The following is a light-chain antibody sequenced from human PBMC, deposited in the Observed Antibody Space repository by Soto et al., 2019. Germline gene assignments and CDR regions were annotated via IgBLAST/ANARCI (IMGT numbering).Light chain of an antibody. Sequence: IQMTQSPSSLSASVGDRVTITCRASQSISSYLNWYQQKPGKAPKLLIYAASSLQSGVPSRFSGSGSGTDFTLTISSLQPEDFATYYCQQSYSTPYRTFGQGTKVDIK. V-gene: IGKV1-39*01. CDR2: AAS. CDR1: QSISSY. CDR3: QQSYSTPYRT. J-gene: IGKJ1*01.